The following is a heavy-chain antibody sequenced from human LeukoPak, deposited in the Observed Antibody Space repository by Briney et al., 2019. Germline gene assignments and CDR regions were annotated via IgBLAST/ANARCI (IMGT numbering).Heavy chain of an antibody. CDR2: IYYSGST. CDR1: GGFISSSSYY. V-gene: IGHV4-39*01. D-gene: IGHD3-10*01. J-gene: IGHJ1*01. CDR3: ARHDYYGSGSYSYFQN. Sequence: SETLSLTCTVSGGFISSSSYYWGWIRQPPGKGLEWIGSIYYSGSTFYNPSLKSRVTISVDTSKNQFFLKLSSVTAADTAVYYCARHDYYGSGSYSYFQNWGQGTLVTVSS.